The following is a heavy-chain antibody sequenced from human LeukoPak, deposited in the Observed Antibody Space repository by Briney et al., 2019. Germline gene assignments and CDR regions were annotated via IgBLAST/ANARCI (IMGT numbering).Heavy chain of an antibody. CDR1: GGSFSGYY. D-gene: IGHD2-2*01. Sequence: SETLSLTCAVYGGSFSGYYWSWIRQPPGKGLEWIGAINHSGSTNYNPSLKSRVTISVDTSKNQFSLKLSSVTAADTAVYYCARQAQSDIVVVPAATYFDYWGQGTLVTVSS. CDR3: ARQAQSDIVVVPAATYFDY. CDR2: INHSGST. J-gene: IGHJ4*02. V-gene: IGHV4-34*01.